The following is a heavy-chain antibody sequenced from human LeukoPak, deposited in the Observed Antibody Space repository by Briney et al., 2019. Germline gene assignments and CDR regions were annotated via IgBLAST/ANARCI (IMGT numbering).Heavy chain of an antibody. J-gene: IGHJ5*02. CDR1: GYTFASYW. D-gene: IGHD3-22*01. V-gene: IGHV5-51*01. CDR3: ARLTDYYDSSGYYRNFNWFDP. CDR2: VYPGDSDT. Sequence: GESLKISCKGSGYTFASYWIAWVRQMPGKGLEWMGIVYPGDSDTKYRPSFQGQVTISADKSINTAYLQWSSLTASDTAMCYCARLTDYYDSSGYYRNFNWFDPWGQGTLVTVSS.